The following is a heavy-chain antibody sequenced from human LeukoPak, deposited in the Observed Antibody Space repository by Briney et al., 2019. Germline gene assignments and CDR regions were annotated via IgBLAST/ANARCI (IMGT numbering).Heavy chain of an antibody. D-gene: IGHD3-10*01. Sequence: GRSLRLSCAASGFTFDDYVMHWVRQAPGKGLEWVSGISWNSGSIGYADSVKGRFTISRDNAKNSLYLQMNSLRAEDTALYYCAKSLVTMVRGVIRGYYFDYWGQGSLVTVSS. V-gene: IGHV3-9*01. CDR2: ISWNSGSI. J-gene: IGHJ4*02. CDR1: GFTFDDYV. CDR3: AKSLVTMVRGVIRGYYFDY.